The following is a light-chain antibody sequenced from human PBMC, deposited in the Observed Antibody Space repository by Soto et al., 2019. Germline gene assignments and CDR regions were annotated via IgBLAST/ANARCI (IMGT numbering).Light chain of an antibody. Sequence: QSVLTQPASVSGSPGQSITISCTGTSSDVGGYNYVSWYQQHPAKAPKLMIYEVSYRPSGVSYRFSGSKSGNTASLTISGLQAEDEADYYCSSYTSTNTIFGGGTKVTVL. CDR3: SSYTSTNTI. CDR2: EVS. V-gene: IGLV2-14*01. J-gene: IGLJ2*01. CDR1: SSDVGGYNY.